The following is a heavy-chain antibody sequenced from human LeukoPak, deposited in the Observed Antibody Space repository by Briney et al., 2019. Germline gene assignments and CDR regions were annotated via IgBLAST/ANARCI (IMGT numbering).Heavy chain of an antibody. CDR2: FYNSGST. CDR3: ARRITGEPFDY. D-gene: IGHD3-10*01. CDR1: GGSISSSSYY. Sequence: SETLSLTCTVSGGSISSSSYYWGWIRQPPGKGLEWIGYFYNSGSTYYHPSLVSLKSRVTLSVDTSKNQFSLRLTSVTASDTAVYYCARRITGEPFDYWGQGTLVSVSS. J-gene: IGHJ4*02. V-gene: IGHV4-39*01.